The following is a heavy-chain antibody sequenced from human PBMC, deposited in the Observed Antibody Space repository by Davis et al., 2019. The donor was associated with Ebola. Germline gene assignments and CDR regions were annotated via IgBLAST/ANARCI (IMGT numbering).Heavy chain of an antibody. J-gene: IGHJ4*02. V-gene: IGHV1-18*01. D-gene: IGHD6-13*01. CDR1: GYTFTSYG. CDR2: ISAYNGNT. Sequence: GESLKISCKSSGYTFTSYGISWVRQAPGQGLEWMGWISAYNGNTNHAQKLQGRVTMTTDTSTSTAYMELSSLRSEDTAVYYCARVMGNTGYSSSWAPHYWGQGTLATVSS. CDR3: ARVMGNTGYSSSWAPHY.